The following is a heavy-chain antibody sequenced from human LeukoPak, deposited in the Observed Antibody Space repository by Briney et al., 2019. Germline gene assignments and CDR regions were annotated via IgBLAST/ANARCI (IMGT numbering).Heavy chain of an antibody. Sequence: SGGSLRLSCAASGFTFSSYAMHWVRQAPGKGLEWVAVISYDGSNKYYADSVKGRFTISRDNSKNTLYLQMNSLRAEDTAVYYCALITGYSSGWPNWGQGTLVTVSS. CDR1: GFTFSSYA. V-gene: IGHV3-30-3*01. J-gene: IGHJ4*02. CDR3: ALITGYSSGWPN. CDR2: ISYDGSNK. D-gene: IGHD6-19*01.